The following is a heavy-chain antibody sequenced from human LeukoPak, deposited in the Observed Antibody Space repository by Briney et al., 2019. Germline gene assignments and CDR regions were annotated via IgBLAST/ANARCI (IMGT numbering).Heavy chain of an antibody. CDR2: IYYSGST. Sequence: PSETLSLTCTVSGGSISSYYWSWIRQPPGKGLEWIGYIYYSGSTNYNPSLESRVTISVDTSKNQFSLKLSSVTAGDTAVYYCARNDLWSGYYNYWGQGTLVTVSS. J-gene: IGHJ4*02. CDR1: GGSISSYY. V-gene: IGHV4-59*01. D-gene: IGHD3-3*01. CDR3: ARNDLWSGYYNY.